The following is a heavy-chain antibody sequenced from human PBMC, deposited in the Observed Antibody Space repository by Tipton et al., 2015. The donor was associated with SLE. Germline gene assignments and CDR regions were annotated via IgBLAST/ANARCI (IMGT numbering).Heavy chain of an antibody. CDR3: AKAPDY. Sequence: TLSLTCIVSGDSISRSNYYWGWIRQPPGKGLEWIGSLYNTGSTYYNPSLKSRVTISLDPSKRQFYLTLTSVTAADTAIYYCAKAPDYWGQGTPVTVSS. V-gene: IGHV4-39*07. CDR2: LYNTGST. CDR1: GDSISRSNYY. J-gene: IGHJ4*02.